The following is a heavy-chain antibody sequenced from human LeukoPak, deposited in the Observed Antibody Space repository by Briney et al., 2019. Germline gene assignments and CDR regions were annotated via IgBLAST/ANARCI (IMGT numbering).Heavy chain of an antibody. D-gene: IGHD3-10*01. CDR1: GFTVSSNY. CDR2: IYTDGNT. J-gene: IGHJ4*02. Sequence: GGSLRLSCAASGFTVSSNYMSWVRQAPGKGLEWVSVIYTDGNTYYADSVKDRFTISRDNSKNTLYFQMNSLRAEDTAVYYCAKAYGSGKGFDYWGQGTLVTVSS. CDR3: AKAYGSGKGFDY. V-gene: IGHV3-66*01.